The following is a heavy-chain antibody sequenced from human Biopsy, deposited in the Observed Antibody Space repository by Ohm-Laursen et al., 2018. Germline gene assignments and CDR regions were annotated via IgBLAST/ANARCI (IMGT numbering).Heavy chain of an antibody. CDR3: ARAAFGPFDS. CDR2: IYTSGST. J-gene: IGHJ4*02. V-gene: IGHV4-4*07. D-gene: IGHD3-16*01. CDR1: GGSISSYY. Sequence: SETLSLTCTVSGGSISSYYWNWIRQPVGKGLEWIGRIYTSGSTNFNPSLKSRVTMSIDTSKNQFSLRLSSVTAADTAVYYCARAAFGPFDSWGQGALVTVSS.